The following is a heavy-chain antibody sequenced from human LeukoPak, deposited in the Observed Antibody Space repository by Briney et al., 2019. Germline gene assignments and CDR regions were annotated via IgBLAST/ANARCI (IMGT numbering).Heavy chain of an antibody. D-gene: IGHD3-22*01. J-gene: IGHJ4*02. CDR3: ARGRKTGRNYYDRSGFYDQPYFDL. Sequence: PGGSLRLSCAASGFTFSSYAMSWVRQAPGKGLEWVSAISGSGGSTYYADSVKGRFTISRDNSKNTLYLQMNSLRAEDTAVYYCARGRKTGRNYYDRSGFYDQPYFDLWGQGTLATVSS. CDR2: ISGSGGST. V-gene: IGHV3-23*01. CDR1: GFTFSSYA.